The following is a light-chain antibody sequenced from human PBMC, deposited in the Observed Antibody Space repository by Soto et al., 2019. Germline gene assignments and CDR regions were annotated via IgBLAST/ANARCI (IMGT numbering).Light chain of an antibody. J-gene: IGKJ4*01. Sequence: DIQVTQSPSSLSASLGDRVTITCRANQAIGVYLAWFQQQPGKVPKLLIYAASALQSGVPSRFSGGGSGTYFTLTISILQPEDIATYYFQKYNSAPLTFGGGTKVEI. CDR1: QAIGVY. V-gene: IGKV1-27*01. CDR2: AAS. CDR3: QKYNSAPLT.